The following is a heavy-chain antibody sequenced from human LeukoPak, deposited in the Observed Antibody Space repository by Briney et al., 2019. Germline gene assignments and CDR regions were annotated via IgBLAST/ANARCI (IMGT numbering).Heavy chain of an antibody. V-gene: IGHV3-48*02. Sequence: GGSLRLSCAASGFTFSSYSMNWVRQAPGKGLEWVSYISSSSSTIYYADSVKGRFTVSRDNARKSLFLQMNNLRDEDAAVYYCVRAVRRSFDIWGQGTMVTVSS. D-gene: IGHD3-10*01. CDR2: ISSSSSTI. J-gene: IGHJ3*02. CDR1: GFTFSSYS. CDR3: VRAVRRSFDI.